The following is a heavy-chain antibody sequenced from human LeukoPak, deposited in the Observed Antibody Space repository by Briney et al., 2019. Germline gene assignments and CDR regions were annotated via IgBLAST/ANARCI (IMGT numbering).Heavy chain of an antibody. V-gene: IGHV1-69*05. CDR3: ARAVGYCSSTSCYSLDY. Sequence: SVKVSCKASGGTFSSYAISWVRQAPGQGLEWMGRIIPIFGTANYAQKFQGRVTITTDESTSTACMELSSLRSEDTAVYYCARAVGYCSSTSCYSLDYWGQGTLVTVSS. CDR1: GGTFSSYA. J-gene: IGHJ4*02. D-gene: IGHD2-2*02. CDR2: IIPIFGTA.